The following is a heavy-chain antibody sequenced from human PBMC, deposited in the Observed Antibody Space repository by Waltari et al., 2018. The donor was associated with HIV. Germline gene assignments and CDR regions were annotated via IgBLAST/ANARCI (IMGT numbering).Heavy chain of an antibody. CDR3: AREYHYGSGTLIAPYAY. CDR1: GYTFTDYY. V-gene: IGHV1-2*06. Sequence: QVRLVQSGADVRKPGSSAKVSCKASGYTFTDYYIHWVRQAPGQRLEWMGRINPNSGDTNHAPNFRGRIALTTVPSTTTAYMELTRLTSDDTAMYYCAREYHYGSGTLIAPYAYWDQGTLVTVSS. CDR2: INPNSGDT. D-gene: IGHD3-10*01. J-gene: IGHJ4*02.